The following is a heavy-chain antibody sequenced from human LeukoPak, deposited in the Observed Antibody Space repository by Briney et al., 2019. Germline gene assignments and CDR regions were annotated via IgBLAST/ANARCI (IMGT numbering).Heavy chain of an antibody. CDR1: GFTFSSYS. J-gene: IGHJ3*02. CDR2: INSSSSYI. CDR3: AKGLRGGRDAFDI. V-gene: IGHV3-21*04. D-gene: IGHD2-15*01. Sequence: GGSLRLSCAASGFTFSSYSMNWVRQAPGKGLEWVSSINSSSSYIYYADSVKGRFTISRDNSKNTLYLQMNSLRAEDTAVYYCAKGLRGGRDAFDIWGQGTMVTVSS.